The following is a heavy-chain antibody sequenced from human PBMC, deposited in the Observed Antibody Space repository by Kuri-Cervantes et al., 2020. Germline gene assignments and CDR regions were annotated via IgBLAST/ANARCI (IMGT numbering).Heavy chain of an antibody. D-gene: IGHD6-13*01. J-gene: IGHJ5*02. CDR1: GYTFTGYY. V-gene: IGHV1-2*02. CDR2: INPNSGGT. CDR3: ATQISSSSWYGSGWTNWFDP. Sequence: GGSLRLSCKASGYTFTGYYMHWVRQAPGQGLEWMGWINPNSGGTNYAQKFQGRVTMTRDTSISTAYMELSSLRSEDTAVYYCATQISSSSWYGSGWTNWFDPWGQGTLVTVSS.